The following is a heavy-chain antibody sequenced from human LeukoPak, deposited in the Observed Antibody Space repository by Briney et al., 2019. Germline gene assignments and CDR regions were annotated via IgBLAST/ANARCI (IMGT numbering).Heavy chain of an antibody. Sequence: GGSLRLSCAASGFTFSDYYMSWIRQAPGKGLEWTAAIWYDGSNQYYPDSVKGRFTISRDNSKNTTYLQMNSLRIEDTAMYYCARDLSSSWSPGVWGQGTMVSVSS. CDR2: IWYDGSNQ. D-gene: IGHD6-13*01. J-gene: IGHJ3*01. CDR1: GFTFSDYY. CDR3: ARDLSSSWSPGV. V-gene: IGHV3-33*08.